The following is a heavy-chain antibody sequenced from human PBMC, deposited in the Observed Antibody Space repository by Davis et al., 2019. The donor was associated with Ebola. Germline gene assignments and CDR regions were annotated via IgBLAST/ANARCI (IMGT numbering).Heavy chain of an antibody. Sequence: GALRLSCAASACSGSSCDLSWVRQAPGKGLEWVSGITGGGDRTFYADSVRGRFTISRDNSKRMLYLQMTSLRAEDTAVYYCAGLLWSGETRHWGQGTLVTVSS. D-gene: IGHD3-10*01. CDR2: ITGGGDRT. V-gene: IGHV3-23*01. CDR1: ACSGSSCD. CDR3: AGLLWSGETRH. J-gene: IGHJ4*02.